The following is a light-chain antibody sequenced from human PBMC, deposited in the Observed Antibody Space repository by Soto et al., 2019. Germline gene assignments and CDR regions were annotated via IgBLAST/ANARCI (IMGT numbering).Light chain of an antibody. J-gene: IGLJ3*02. V-gene: IGLV2-14*01. CDR3: SSFTSSSTGV. CDR2: EVT. Sequence: QSALTQPASVSGSPGQSITISCTGTSSDVAGYNYVSWFQQQSGKAPKLMIYEVTNRPSGVSNRFSGSKSGNTASLTISGLQAEDEADYYCSSFTSSSTGVFGGGTKLTVL. CDR1: SSDVAGYNY.